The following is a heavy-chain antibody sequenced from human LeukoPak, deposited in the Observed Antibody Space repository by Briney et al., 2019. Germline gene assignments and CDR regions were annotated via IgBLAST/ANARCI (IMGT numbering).Heavy chain of an antibody. CDR3: ARLDDSSGYYSYFDN. CDR1: GYSFTSYW. V-gene: IGHV5-51*01. J-gene: IGHJ4*02. CDR2: IYPGDSDT. Sequence: GESLQISCRGSGYSFTSYWIGWVRQMPGKGLERMGIIYPGDSDTRYSPSFQDQVTISADKSISTAYLQWSSLKASDTAMYYCARLDDSSGYYSYFDNWGQGSLVTVSS. D-gene: IGHD3-22*01.